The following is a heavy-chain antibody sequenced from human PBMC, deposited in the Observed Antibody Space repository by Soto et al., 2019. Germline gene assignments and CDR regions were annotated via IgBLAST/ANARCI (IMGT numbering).Heavy chain of an antibody. V-gene: IGHV1-18*01. CDR2: INTYNGKT. CDR3: AMVDVYVTPNPQDV. D-gene: IGHD3-16*01. J-gene: IGHJ6*02. CDR1: GYIFTSYG. Sequence: ASVKVSCKTSGYIFTSYGIGWARQAPGQGLEWMGWINTYNGKTNYAQNLQGRVTLTTDTSTSTAYMELRSLRSNDTAIYYCAMVDVYVTPNPQDVWGQGTTVTVS.